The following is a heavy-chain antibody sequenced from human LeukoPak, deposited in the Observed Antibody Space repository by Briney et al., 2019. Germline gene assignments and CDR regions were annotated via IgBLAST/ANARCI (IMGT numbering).Heavy chain of an antibody. Sequence: GGSLRLSCAASGFTFASYCMSWVRQAPGKGLEWVSFNALSGGRTSSASSVERRFTISRDAPRNTLYMQMNSLRDEDTAVYYCAIMHGYYDGTGYWVQWGQGTLVTVSS. D-gene: IGHD3-22*01. CDR2: NALSGGRT. J-gene: IGHJ1*01. V-gene: IGHV3-23*01. CDR3: AIMHGYYDGTGYWVQ. CDR1: GFTFASYC.